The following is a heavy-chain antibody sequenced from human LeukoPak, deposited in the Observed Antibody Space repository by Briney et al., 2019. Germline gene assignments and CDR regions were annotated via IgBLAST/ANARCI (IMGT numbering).Heavy chain of an antibody. CDR1: GFTLSDYW. CDR2: INSDGSST. Sequence: GGSLRLSCAASGFTLSDYWMHWVRQAPGKGLVWVSRINSDGSSTTYADSVKGRFTISRANAKNTLYLQMNSLRADDTALYYCARVYSGTYYWDLDFWGQGTLVSVSS. J-gene: IGHJ4*02. D-gene: IGHD1-26*01. CDR3: ARVYSGTYYWDLDF. V-gene: IGHV3-74*01.